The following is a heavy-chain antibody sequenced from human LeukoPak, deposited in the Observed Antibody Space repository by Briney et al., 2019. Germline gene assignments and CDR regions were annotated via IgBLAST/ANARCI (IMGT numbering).Heavy chain of an antibody. V-gene: IGHV3-21*01. D-gene: IGHD3-10*01. Sequence: GGSLRLSCAASGFTFSSYSMNWVRQAPGKGLEWVSSISSSSSYMYYADSVKGRFTISRDNAKNSLYLQMNSLRAEDTAVYYCARDLFGGLSSFDYWGQGTLVTVSS. J-gene: IGHJ4*02. CDR1: GFTFSSYS. CDR2: ISSSSSYM. CDR3: ARDLFGGLSSFDY.